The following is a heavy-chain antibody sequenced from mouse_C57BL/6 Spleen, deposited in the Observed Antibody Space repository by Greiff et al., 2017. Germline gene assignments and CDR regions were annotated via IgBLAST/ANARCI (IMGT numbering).Heavy chain of an antibody. J-gene: IGHJ3*01. CDR3: ARDDDYDGGGFAY. V-gene: IGHV5-4*01. D-gene: IGHD2-4*01. CDR2: ISDGGSYT. CDR1: GFTFSSYA. Sequence: EVKLMESGGGLVKPGGSLKLSCAASGFTFSSYAMSWVRQTPEKRLEWVATISDGGSYTYYPDNVKGRFTISRDNAKNNLYLQMSHLKSEDTAMYYCARDDDYDGGGFAYWGQGTLVTVSA.